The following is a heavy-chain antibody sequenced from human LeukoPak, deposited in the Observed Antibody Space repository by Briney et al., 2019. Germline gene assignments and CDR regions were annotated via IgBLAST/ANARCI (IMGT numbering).Heavy chain of an antibody. D-gene: IGHD1-26*01. J-gene: IGHJ4*02. V-gene: IGHV5-51*01. CDR2: IYPGDSDT. CDR1: GYSFTNYW. Sequence: GESLKISCKGSGYSFTNYWIGWVRQMPGKGLEWIGIIYPGDSDTRYIPSFQGQVTISADKSINTAYLQWSSLKASYTAMYYCARRVDSYWFFDYWGQGTLVTVSS. CDR3: ARRVDSYWFFDY.